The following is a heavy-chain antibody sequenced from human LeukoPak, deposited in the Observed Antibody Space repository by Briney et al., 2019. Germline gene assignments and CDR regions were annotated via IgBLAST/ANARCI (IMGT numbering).Heavy chain of an antibody. Sequence: TSETLSLTCSVSGGSISSDYWSWIRQPPGKGLEWIGYMYYTGSTNYNPSFKSRVTISLATSKTQSSLKLTSVTPADTAVYYCARVSVVYGMDVWGQGTTVTVSS. CDR1: GGSISSDY. CDR2: MYYTGST. V-gene: IGHV4-59*01. J-gene: IGHJ6*02. CDR3: ARVSVVYGMDV.